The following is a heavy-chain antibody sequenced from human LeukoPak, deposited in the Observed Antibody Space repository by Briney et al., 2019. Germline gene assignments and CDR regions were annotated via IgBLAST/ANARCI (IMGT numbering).Heavy chain of an antibody. Sequence: GGSLRLSCAASGFTFSSYAMHWVRQAPGKGLEWVTFIRYDGSNKDYADSVKGRFTISRDNSQNTLYLQMNSLRPEDTAVYYCAKGGASVTRYVDYWGQGTLVTVSS. V-gene: IGHV3-30*02. CDR1: GFTFSSYA. CDR2: IRYDGSNK. CDR3: AKGGASVTRYVDY. J-gene: IGHJ4*02. D-gene: IGHD4-17*01.